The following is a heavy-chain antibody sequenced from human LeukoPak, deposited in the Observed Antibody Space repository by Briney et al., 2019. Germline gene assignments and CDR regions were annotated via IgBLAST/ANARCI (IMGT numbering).Heavy chain of an antibody. CDR3: ARGGGLDV. CDR2: INHSGNVN. D-gene: IGHD3-16*01. Sequence: GESLRLACAASGFTFSSYWMNWARRAPGKGLEWVASINHSGNVNYYVDSVKGRFTISRDNAENSLYLQMSNLRAEDTAVYFCARGGGLDVWGQGATVTVSS. CDR1: GFTFSSYW. J-gene: IGHJ6*02. V-gene: IGHV3-7*03.